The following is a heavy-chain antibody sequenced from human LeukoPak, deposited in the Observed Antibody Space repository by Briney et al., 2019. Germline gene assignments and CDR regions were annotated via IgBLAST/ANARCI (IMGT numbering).Heavy chain of an antibody. D-gene: IGHD3-9*01. J-gene: IGHJ4*01. Sequence: GGSLRLSCAASGFSFSDYGMHWVRQAPGKGLEWVALIWYDGTNKYYADSVKGRFTVSRDNSKNTLFLQMNRLRVEDTAVYYCATSYYDILTGATELNYWGQGTLVTVSS. V-gene: IGHV3-33*01. CDR3: ATSYYDILTGATELNY. CDR2: IWYDGTNK. CDR1: GFSFSDYG.